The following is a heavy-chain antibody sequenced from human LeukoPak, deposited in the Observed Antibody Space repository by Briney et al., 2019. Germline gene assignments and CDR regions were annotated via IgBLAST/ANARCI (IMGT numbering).Heavy chain of an antibody. J-gene: IGHJ4*02. Sequence: GGPLRLSCAPSGFTFSSYGMHCVPHAPGKGRGWGADISYYGSNKYYADSVKGRLTISRDNSKNTMYLQMNSLRAEDTAVYYCASTSGWYEPIDYWGQGTMVT. D-gene: IGHD6-19*01. CDR2: ISYYGSNK. V-gene: IGHV3-33*01. CDR1: GFTFSSYG. CDR3: ASTSGWYEPIDY.